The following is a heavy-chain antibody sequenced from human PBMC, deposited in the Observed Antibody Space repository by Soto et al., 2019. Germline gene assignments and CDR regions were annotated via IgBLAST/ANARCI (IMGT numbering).Heavy chain of an antibody. CDR3: ARGITMVRGSPLGWFDP. CDR1: GFTFSSYG. J-gene: IGHJ5*02. Sequence: PGGSLRLSCAASGFTFSSYGMHWVRQAPGKGLEWVAVIWYDGSNKYYADSVKGRFTISRDNSKNTLYPQMNSLRAEDTAVYYCARGITMVRGSPLGWFDPWGQGTLVTVLL. V-gene: IGHV3-33*01. D-gene: IGHD3-10*01. CDR2: IWYDGSNK.